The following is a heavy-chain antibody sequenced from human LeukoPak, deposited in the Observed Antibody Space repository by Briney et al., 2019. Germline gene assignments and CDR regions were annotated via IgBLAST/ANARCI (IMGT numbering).Heavy chain of an antibody. CDR2: ISSSGST. CDR1: GDSISSYS. V-gene: IGHV4-59*01. Sequence: PSETLSLTCTVSGDSISSYSWSWIQQPPGKGLEWIGYISSSGSTKYSPSLKSRVTSSVDTSKNQFSLKLSSVTAADTAVYYCARVSWPGRGSRFDPWGQGTLVTVSS. D-gene: IGHD3-16*01. CDR3: ARVSWPGRGSRFDP. J-gene: IGHJ5*02.